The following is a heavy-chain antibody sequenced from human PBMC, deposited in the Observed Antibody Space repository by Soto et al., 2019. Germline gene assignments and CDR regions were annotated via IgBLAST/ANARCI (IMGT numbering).Heavy chain of an antibody. Sequence: QITLKESGPTLVKPTQTLTLTCTFSGFSLNSSGLGVGWIRQPPGKALEWLALIYWNDEKRYSPSLKSRLTITKYTAKNQVALTMTNMDPVDTGTYYCAHRWRTGDCYSDCGQGTLVTVSS. CDR1: GFSLNSSGLG. CDR3: AHRWRTGDCYSD. CDR2: IYWNDEK. D-gene: IGHD2-21*02. J-gene: IGHJ4*02. V-gene: IGHV2-5*01.